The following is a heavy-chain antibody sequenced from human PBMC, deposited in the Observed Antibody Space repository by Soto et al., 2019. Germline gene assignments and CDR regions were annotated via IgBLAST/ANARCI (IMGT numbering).Heavy chain of an antibody. V-gene: IGHV1-69*13. CDR2: IIPIFGTA. CDR3: ANSYYYYYYYYGMDV. D-gene: IGHD5-18*01. Sequence: GASVKVSCKASGGTFSSYAISWVRQAPGQGLEWMGGIIPIFGTANYAQKFQGRVTITADESTSTAYMELSSLRSEDTAVYYCANSYYYYYYYYGMDVWGQGTTVTVSS. J-gene: IGHJ6*02. CDR1: GGTFSSYA.